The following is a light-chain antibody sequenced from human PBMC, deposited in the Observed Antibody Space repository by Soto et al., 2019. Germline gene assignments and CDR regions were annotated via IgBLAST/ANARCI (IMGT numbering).Light chain of an antibody. V-gene: IGKV1-39*01. J-gene: IGKJ1*01. CDR3: QQKYKTTWT. Sequence: DMQMAQSPSSLSASVGDRVTITCRASQTTNNFLNWYQKKPGNDPKLLIHAASSLQSGVPSRFSGSGSGTDFNLTLSSLQPEDCATYEGQQKYKTTWTCGPSTKGEIK. CDR1: QTTNNF. CDR2: AAS.